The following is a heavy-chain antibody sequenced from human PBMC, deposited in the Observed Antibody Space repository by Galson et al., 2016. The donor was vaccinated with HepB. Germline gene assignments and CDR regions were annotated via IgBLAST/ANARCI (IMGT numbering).Heavy chain of an antibody. CDR1: GFTFSRNS. D-gene: IGHD3-3*01. V-gene: IGHV3-48*02. CDR2: ISSSSITT. Sequence: SLRLSCAASGFTFSRNSMNWVRQAPGEGLEWVSYISSSSITTFYADSVKGRFTISRDNAENSVYLQMNSLRDEDTAVYFCVRDTNWYFDLWGRGTLVTVSS. CDR3: VRDTNWYFDL. J-gene: IGHJ2*01.